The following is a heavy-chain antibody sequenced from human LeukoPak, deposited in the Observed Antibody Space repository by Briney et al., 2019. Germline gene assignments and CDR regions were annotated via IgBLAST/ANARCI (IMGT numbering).Heavy chain of an antibody. Sequence: GRSRRPSCAPSGFTFSSYGIHWVRQPQAKGLEWVAFISYDGSNKYYADSVKGRFTISRDNSKNTLYLQMNSLRAEDTAVYYCAKNGGYFYGYRYYFDYWGQGTLVTVSS. CDR1: GFTFSSYG. J-gene: IGHJ4*02. CDR2: ISYDGSNK. D-gene: IGHD5-18*01. V-gene: IGHV3-30*18. CDR3: AKNGGYFYGYRYYFDY.